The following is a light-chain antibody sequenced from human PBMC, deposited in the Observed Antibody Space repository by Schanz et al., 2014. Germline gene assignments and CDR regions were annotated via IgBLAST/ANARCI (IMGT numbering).Light chain of an antibody. V-gene: IGKV3-15*01. CDR2: GAS. CDR3: QQYYDTVWT. J-gene: IGKJ1*01. Sequence: EIVMTQSPATLSVSPGERATLSCRASQSVSSNLAWYQQKPGQAPRLLIYGASTRATGIPARFSGSGSGTEFTLTISSLQSEDFAVYYCQQYYDTVWTFGQGTKVEIK. CDR1: QSVSSN.